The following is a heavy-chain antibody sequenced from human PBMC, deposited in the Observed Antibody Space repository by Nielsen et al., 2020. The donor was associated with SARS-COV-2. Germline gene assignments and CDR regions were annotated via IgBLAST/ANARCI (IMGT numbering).Heavy chain of an antibody. V-gene: IGHV5-51*01. J-gene: IGHJ6*02. CDR1: GYSFTNYW. CDR3: SRMSSSWHFYGMDV. CDR2: IYPGDSDT. D-gene: IGHD6-13*01. Sequence: GESLKISCKGSGYSFTNYWIGWVRQMPGKGLEWMGVIYPGDSDTRYSPSFQGQVTISADKSINTAYLQWSSLEASDSGIYYCSRMSSSWHFYGMDVWGQGTTVSV.